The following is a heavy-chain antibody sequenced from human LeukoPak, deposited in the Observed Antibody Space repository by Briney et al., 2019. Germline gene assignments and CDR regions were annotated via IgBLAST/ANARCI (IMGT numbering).Heavy chain of an antibody. CDR2: INAGNGNT. CDR3: ARDSGEYYFDY. V-gene: IGHV1-3*01. D-gene: IGHD2-15*01. J-gene: IGHJ4*02. Sequence: GASVKVSCKASGYTFTSYAMHRVRQAPGQRLEWMGWINAGNGNTKYSQKFQGRVTITRDTSASTAYMELSSLTSEDTAVYYCARDSGEYYFDYWGQGTLVTVSS. CDR1: GYTFTSYA.